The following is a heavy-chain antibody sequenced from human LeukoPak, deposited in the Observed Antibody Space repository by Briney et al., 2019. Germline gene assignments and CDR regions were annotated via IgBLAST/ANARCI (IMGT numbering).Heavy chain of an antibody. J-gene: IGHJ5*02. CDR1: GFTFSNAW. V-gene: IGHV3-15*01. CDR3: TTDPSLYGDYSLRINWFDP. Sequence: PGGSLRLPCAASGFTFSNAWMSWVRQAPGKGLEWVGRIKSKTDGGTTDYAAPVKGRFTISRDDSKNTLYLQLNSLKTEDTAVYYCTTDPSLYGDYSLRINWFDPWGQGTLVTVSS. D-gene: IGHD4-17*01. CDR2: IKSKTDGGTT.